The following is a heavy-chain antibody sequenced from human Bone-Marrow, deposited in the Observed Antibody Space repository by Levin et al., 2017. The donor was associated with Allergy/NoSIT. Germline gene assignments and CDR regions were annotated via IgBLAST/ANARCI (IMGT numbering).Heavy chain of an antibody. CDR1: GYSFTNYW. D-gene: IGHD2-15*01. V-gene: IGHV5-51*01. Sequence: GESLKISCKASGYSFTNYWIDWVRQMPGKGLEWMGIIYPGDSDTKYSPSFQGQVTISADKSISTAYLQGSSLRASDTAMYYCARHELHCSRDDTCSSVYFDSWGQGTLVTVSS. CDR3: ARHELHCSRDDTCSSVYFDS. J-gene: IGHJ4*02. CDR2: IYPGDSDT.